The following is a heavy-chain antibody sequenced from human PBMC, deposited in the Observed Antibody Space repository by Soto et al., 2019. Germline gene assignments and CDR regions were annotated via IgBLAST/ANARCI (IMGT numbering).Heavy chain of an antibody. Sequence: GGSLRLSCAASGFPFSSYSMNWVRQAPGKGLEWVSSISSSSSYIYYAGSVKGRFTISRDNAKNSLYLQMNSLRVEDTAVYYCARATEATIGDTDYWGQGTLVTVSS. CDR3: ARATEATIGDTDY. CDR2: ISSSSSYI. J-gene: IGHJ4*02. CDR1: GFPFSSYS. D-gene: IGHD5-12*01. V-gene: IGHV3-21*01.